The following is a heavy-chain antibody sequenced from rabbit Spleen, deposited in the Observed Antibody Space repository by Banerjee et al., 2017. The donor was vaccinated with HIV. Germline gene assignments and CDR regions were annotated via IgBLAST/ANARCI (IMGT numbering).Heavy chain of an antibody. CDR1: SVSFTLSSY. J-gene: IGHJ4*01. CDR3: TRDDGSGHYIDGYFNL. V-gene: IGHV1S40*01. D-gene: IGHD1-1*01. CDR2: IDAGSSTFT. Sequence: QSLEESGGDLVQPGASLTLTCTASSVSFTLSSYMCWVRQAPGKGLEWIACIDAGSSTFTYFATWAKGRFTISKPSSTTVTLQMTRLSAADTATYFCTRDDGSGHYIDGYFNLWGQGTLVTVS.